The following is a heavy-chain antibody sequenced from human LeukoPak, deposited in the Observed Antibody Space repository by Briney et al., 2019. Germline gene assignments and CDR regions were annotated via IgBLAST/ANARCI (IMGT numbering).Heavy chain of an antibody. Sequence: PSETLSLTCTVSGGSMNRSYWSWLRQPPGKGLEWIGYIYYSGNTNYNPSLKSRVTISVDTSKNQFSLKLSSVTAADTAVYYCVSPSRSRFDYWGQGALVTVSS. CDR2: IYYSGNT. D-gene: IGHD1-26*01. CDR3: VSPSRSRFDY. CDR1: GGSMNRSY. V-gene: IGHV4-59*01. J-gene: IGHJ4*02.